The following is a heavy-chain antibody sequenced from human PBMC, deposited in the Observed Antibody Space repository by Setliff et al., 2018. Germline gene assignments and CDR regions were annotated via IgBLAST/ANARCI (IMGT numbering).Heavy chain of an antibody. J-gene: IGHJ4*02. V-gene: IGHV1-46*01. CDR2: INPGGGST. D-gene: IGHD3-22*01. CDR1: GDTFSSYG. CDR3: ARGYYDSYARYYVVGDY. Sequence: ASVKVSCKASGDTFSSYGFSWVRQAPGQGLEWMGMINPGGGSTTYAQKFQGRVTMTRDTSTSTVYMELSSLRTEDTAVYYCARGYYDSYARYYVVGDYWGQGTPVTVSS.